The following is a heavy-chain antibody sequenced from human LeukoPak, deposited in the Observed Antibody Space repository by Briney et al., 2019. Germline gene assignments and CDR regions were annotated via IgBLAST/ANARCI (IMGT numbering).Heavy chain of an antibody. D-gene: IGHD1-26*01. CDR2: IYYSGST. Sequence: SETLSLTCTVSGGSISSYYWSWIRQPPGKGLEWIGYIYYSGSTNYNPSLKSRVTISVDTSKNQFSLKLSSVTAADTAVYYCARGPVGATRDFDYWGQGTLVTVSS. J-gene: IGHJ4*02. CDR1: GGSISSYY. CDR3: ARGPVGATRDFDY. V-gene: IGHV4-59*01.